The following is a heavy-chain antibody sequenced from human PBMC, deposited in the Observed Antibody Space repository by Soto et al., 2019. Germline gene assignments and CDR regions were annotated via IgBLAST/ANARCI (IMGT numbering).Heavy chain of an antibody. CDR1: GSTFSSYA. V-gene: IGHV3-48*03. Sequence: PGGSLRLSCAACGSTFSSYAMSWVRQAPGKGLEWVSYISSSGSTIYYADSVKGRFIISTDNAKNSLYLQMNSLRAEDTAVYYCARDRSSDYYYYGMDVWGQGTTVTVSS. J-gene: IGHJ6*02. CDR2: ISSSGSTI. CDR3: ARDRSSDYYYYGMDV.